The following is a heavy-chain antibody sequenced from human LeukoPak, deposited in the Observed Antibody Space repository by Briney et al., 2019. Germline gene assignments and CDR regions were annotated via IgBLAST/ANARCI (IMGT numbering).Heavy chain of an antibody. CDR2: IYYSGSP. V-gene: IGHV4-30-4*01. Sequence: SQTLSLTCTVSGGSISSGDYYWSWIRQPPGKGLEWIGYIYYSGSPYYNPSLKSRVTISVDTSKNQFSLKLSSVTAADTAVYYCARVDYYDSSGYEFDYWGQGTLVTVSS. CDR3: ARVDYYDSSGYEFDY. CDR1: GGSISSGDYY. J-gene: IGHJ4*02. D-gene: IGHD3-22*01.